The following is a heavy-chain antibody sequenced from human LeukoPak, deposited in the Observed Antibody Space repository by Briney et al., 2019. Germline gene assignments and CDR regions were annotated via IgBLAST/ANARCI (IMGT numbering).Heavy chain of an antibody. CDR1: GGSISSGSYY. J-gene: IGHJ3*02. CDR3: ARYSSTGYDAFDI. Sequence: SETLSLTCTVSGGSISSGSYYWSWIRQPAGKRLVWIGRIYTSGSTNYNPSLKSRVTISVDTSKNQFSLKLSSVTAEDTAVYYCARYSSTGYDAFDIWGPGTMVTVSS. V-gene: IGHV4-61*02. D-gene: IGHD6-13*01. CDR2: IYTSGST.